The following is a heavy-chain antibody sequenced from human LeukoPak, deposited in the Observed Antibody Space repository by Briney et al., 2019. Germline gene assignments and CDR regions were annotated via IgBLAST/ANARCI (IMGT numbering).Heavy chain of an antibody. CDR3: ASEDPGYSSGWSPY. V-gene: IGHV1-18*01. D-gene: IGHD6-19*01. Sequence: ASVKVSCKASGYTFTSYGISWVRQAPGQGLEWMGWISAYNGNTNYAQKLQGRVTMTTDTSTSTAYMELRSLRSDDTAVYYCASEDPGYSSGWSPYWGQGTLVTVSS. J-gene: IGHJ4*02. CDR1: GYTFTSYG. CDR2: ISAYNGNT.